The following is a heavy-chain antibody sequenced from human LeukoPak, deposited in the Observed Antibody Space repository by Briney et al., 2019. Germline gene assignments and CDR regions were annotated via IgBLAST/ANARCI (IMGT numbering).Heavy chain of an antibody. D-gene: IGHD3-16*01. J-gene: IGHJ4*02. CDR2: ITSNSATI. CDR1: GGSFSGYY. Sequence: PSETLSLTCAVYGGSFSGYYWSWIRQPPGMGLEWVSYITSNSATIQYADSVKGRFTISRDNAKNSLSLQMNSLRDEDTAVYYCARSVGGHFDYWGQGMLVTVSS. V-gene: IGHV3-48*02. CDR3: ARSVGGHFDY.